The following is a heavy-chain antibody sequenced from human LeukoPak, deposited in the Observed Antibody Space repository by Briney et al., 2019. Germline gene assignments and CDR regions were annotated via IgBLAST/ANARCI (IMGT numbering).Heavy chain of an antibody. V-gene: IGHV1-2*02. CDR3: ARDKLDSYGHFDY. J-gene: IGHJ4*02. CDR2: INANSGDT. Sequence: ASVKVSCKASGYTFTGYYMHWVRQAPGQGLEWVGWINANSGDTNYAQKFQGRVTMTRDTSISTAYMELSRLRSDDTAVYYCARDKLDSYGHFDYWGQGTLVTVSS. D-gene: IGHD5-18*01. CDR1: GYTFTGYY.